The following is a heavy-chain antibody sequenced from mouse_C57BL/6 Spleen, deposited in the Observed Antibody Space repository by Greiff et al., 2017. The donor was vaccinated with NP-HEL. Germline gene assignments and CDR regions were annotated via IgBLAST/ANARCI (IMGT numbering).Heavy chain of an antibody. Sequence: EVQLQQSGPELVKPGASVKISCKASGYSFTGYYMNWVKQSPEKSLEWIGEINPSTGGTTYNQKFKAKATLTVDKSSSTAYMQLKSLTSEDSAVYYCARRYGSSTRYFDVWGTGTTVTVSS. D-gene: IGHD1-1*01. V-gene: IGHV1-42*01. J-gene: IGHJ1*03. CDR1: GYSFTGYY. CDR2: INPSTGGT. CDR3: ARRYGSSTRYFDV.